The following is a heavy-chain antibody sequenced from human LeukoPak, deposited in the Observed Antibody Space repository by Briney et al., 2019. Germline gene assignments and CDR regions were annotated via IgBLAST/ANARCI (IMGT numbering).Heavy chain of an antibody. CDR2: ITGTGGST. CDR3: AKVGSQRIQLWPHDY. J-gene: IGHJ4*02. D-gene: IGHD5-18*01. CDR1: GFTFSNYA. V-gene: IGHV3-23*01. Sequence: GGTLRLSCAASGFTFSNYAMSWVRQAPGRGLDWVSGITGTGGSTYYADSVKGRFTMSRDNSKKTLDLQMNSLRAEDTAVYYCAKVGSQRIQLWPHDYWGQGTLVTVSS.